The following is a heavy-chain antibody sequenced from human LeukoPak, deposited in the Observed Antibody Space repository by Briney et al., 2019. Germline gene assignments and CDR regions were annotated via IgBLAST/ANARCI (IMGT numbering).Heavy chain of an antibody. V-gene: IGHV1-2*02. CDR2: INPNSGGT. CDR1: GYTFTGYY. J-gene: IGHJ4*02. D-gene: IGHD3-16*01. CDR3: ARGGPKTNYDYVPVGF. Sequence: ASVKVSCKASGYTFTGYYMHWVRQAPGQGLEWMGWINPNSGGTNYAQKFQGRVTMTRDTSISTAYMELSRLRSDDTAVYYCARGGPKTNYDYVPVGFWGQGTLVTVSS.